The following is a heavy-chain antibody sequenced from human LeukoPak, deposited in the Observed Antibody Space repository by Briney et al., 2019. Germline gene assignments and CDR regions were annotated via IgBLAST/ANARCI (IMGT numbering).Heavy chain of an antibody. CDR1: GFTFSSYG. Sequence: GGSLRLSCAASGFTFSSYGMHWVRQAPGKGLEWVAVISYDGSNKYYADSVKGRFTISRDNSKNTLYLQMNSLRAEDTAVYYCAKGGTLYYDFWSGYQFDYWGQGTLVTVSS. V-gene: IGHV3-30*18. J-gene: IGHJ4*02. D-gene: IGHD3-3*01. CDR3: AKGGTLYYDFWSGYQFDY. CDR2: ISYDGSNK.